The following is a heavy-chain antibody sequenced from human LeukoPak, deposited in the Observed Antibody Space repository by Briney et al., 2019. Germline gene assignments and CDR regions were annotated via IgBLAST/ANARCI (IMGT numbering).Heavy chain of an antibody. CDR3: ARPTLAGYYGSGSYDY. Sequence: SETLSLTCAVYGGSFSDYYWSWIRQPPGKGLEWIGEINHSGSTNYNPSLKSRVTISVDTSKNQFSLKLSSVTAADTAVYYCARPTLAGYYGSGSYDYWGQGTLVTVSS. D-gene: IGHD3-10*01. V-gene: IGHV4-34*01. J-gene: IGHJ4*02. CDR2: INHSGST. CDR1: GGSFSDYY.